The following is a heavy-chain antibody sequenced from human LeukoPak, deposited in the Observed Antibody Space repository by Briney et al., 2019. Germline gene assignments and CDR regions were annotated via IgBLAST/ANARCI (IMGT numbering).Heavy chain of an antibody. V-gene: IGHV3-48*01. CDR3: ARRSYSHDAFDI. J-gene: IGHJ3*02. CDR1: GFTFSTYS. Sequence: PGGSLRLSCAASGFTFSTYSMNWVRRAPGKGLEWVSYISGSSTTIYFADSVKGRFTISRDNAKNSLYLQMNSLRAEDTAVYHCARRSYSHDAFDIWGQGTMVTVSS. D-gene: IGHD2-21*01. CDR2: ISGSSTTI.